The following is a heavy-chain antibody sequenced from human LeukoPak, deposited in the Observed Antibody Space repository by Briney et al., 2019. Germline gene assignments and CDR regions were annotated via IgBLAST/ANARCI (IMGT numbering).Heavy chain of an antibody. Sequence: GGSLRLSCAASGFTFDDYAMHWVRQAPGKGLEWVSLISWDGGSTYYADSVKGRFTISRDNSKNSLYLQMNSLRAEDTALYYCAKGQLYYDILTGAFDFDYWGQGTLVTVPS. D-gene: IGHD3-9*01. CDR3: AKGQLYYDILTGAFDFDY. V-gene: IGHV3-43D*03. CDR1: GFTFDDYA. J-gene: IGHJ4*02. CDR2: ISWDGGST.